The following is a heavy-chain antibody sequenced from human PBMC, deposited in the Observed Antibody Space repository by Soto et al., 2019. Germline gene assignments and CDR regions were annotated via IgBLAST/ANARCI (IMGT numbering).Heavy chain of an antibody. V-gene: IGHV1-69*13. CDR2: IIPIFGTA. CDR3: AARRYCSGGTCPDYFDY. D-gene: IGHD2-15*01. CDR1: GGTLSSSA. Sequence: GAAVKVSCKASGGTLSSSAISWLRQAPGQGLEWMGGIIPIFGTASYAQKFQGRVTITADESTSAAYMELSSLRSDDTAVYYCAARRYCSGGTCPDYFDYWGPGTLVTVSS. J-gene: IGHJ4*02.